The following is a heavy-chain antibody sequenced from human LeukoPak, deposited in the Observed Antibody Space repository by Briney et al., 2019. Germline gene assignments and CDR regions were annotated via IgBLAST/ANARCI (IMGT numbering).Heavy chain of an antibody. J-gene: IGHJ4*02. CDR1: GFAFSSYA. CDR3: AKTSGGNY. V-gene: IGHV3-23*01. Sequence: GGSLRLSCAGSGFAFSSYAMNWVRQAPGKGLEWVSSISESGGRKYYADSVKGRFTISRDNSRNTLSLQMDSLRAEDTAVYYCAKTSGGNYWGQGTLVTVSS. CDR2: ISESGGRK. D-gene: IGHD4-23*01.